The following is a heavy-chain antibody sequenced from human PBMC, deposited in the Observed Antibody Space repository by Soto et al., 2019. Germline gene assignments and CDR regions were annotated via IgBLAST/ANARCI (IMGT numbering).Heavy chain of an antibody. CDR1: GFSLSTYS. D-gene: IGHD6-13*01. V-gene: IGHV3-21*01. Sequence: EVQLVESGGGLVKPGGSLRLSCAASGFSLSTYSMNWVRQAPGKGLEWVSSISSSSNNIYYADSVKGRFTISRDNAKNSLFLQVNSLRGGGTAVYFCARDLTTATGAFDYWGQGTLVTVSS. J-gene: IGHJ4*02. CDR3: ARDLTTATGAFDY. CDR2: ISSSSNNI.